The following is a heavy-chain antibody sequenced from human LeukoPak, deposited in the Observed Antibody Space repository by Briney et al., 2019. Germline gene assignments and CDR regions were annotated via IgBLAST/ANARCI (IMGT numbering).Heavy chain of an antibody. CDR2: ISAGADST. CDR3: ARGAYGDYDS. Sequence: GGSLRLSCAASAFTFSTYAMSCVRQAPGKGLEWVSAISAGADSTYYADSVQGRFTISRDNSKNTLYLQMSGLRAEDTAVYFCARGAYGDYDSWGQGTLVTVSS. D-gene: IGHD4-17*01. V-gene: IGHV3-23*01. J-gene: IGHJ5*01. CDR1: AFTFSTYA.